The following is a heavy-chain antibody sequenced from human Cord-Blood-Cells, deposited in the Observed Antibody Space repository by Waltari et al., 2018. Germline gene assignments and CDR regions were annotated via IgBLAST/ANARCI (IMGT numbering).Heavy chain of an antibody. D-gene: IGHD4-17*01. Sequence: EVQLVESGGGLVQPGGSLRLSCAASGFTFRSYWMHLVRQAPGKGLVWVSRIKSDGSSTSYADSVKGRFTISRDNAKNTLYLQMNSLRAEDTAVYYCARDYGDAFDIWGQGTMVTVSS. V-gene: IGHV3-74*01. CDR3: ARDYGDAFDI. CDR1: GFTFRSYW. CDR2: IKSDGSST. J-gene: IGHJ3*02.